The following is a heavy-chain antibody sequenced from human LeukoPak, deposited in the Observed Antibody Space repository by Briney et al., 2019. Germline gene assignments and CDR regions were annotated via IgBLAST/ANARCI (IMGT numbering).Heavy chain of an antibody. CDR3: ARARVAAKSGCMDV. CDR2: ISSNGNT. CDR1: GFTFSTYG. J-gene: IGHJ6*03. Sequence: QSGGSLRPSCAASGFTFSTYGTYWVRQAPGKGLEYVSSISSNGNTYYANSVKGRFTISRDNPKNTLYLQMGSLRDEDLAVYYCARARVAAKSGCMDVWGTGTTVTISS. V-gene: IGHV3-64*01. D-gene: IGHD2-15*01.